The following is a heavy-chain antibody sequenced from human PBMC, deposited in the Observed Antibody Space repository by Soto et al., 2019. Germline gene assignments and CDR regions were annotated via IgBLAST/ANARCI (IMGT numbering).Heavy chain of an antibody. V-gene: IGHV1-2*04. CDR2: INPNSGGT. J-gene: IGHJ6*03. CDR1: GYTFTGYY. CDR3: ARGRLEWLLGPIYYYYYMDV. D-gene: IGHD3-3*01. Sequence: ASVKVSCKASGYTFTGYYMHWVRQAPGQGLEWMGWINPNSGGTNYAQKFQGWVTMTRDTSISTAYMELSSLRAEDTAVYYCARGRLEWLLGPIYYYYYMDVWGKGTTVTVSS.